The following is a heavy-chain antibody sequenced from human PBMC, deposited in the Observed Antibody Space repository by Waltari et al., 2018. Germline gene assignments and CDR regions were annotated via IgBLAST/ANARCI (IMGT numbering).Heavy chain of an antibody. Sequence: QVQLVQSGAEVKKPGASVKVSCKASGYTFTGYYMHWVRQAPGQGLEWMGWINPNSGGTNYAQKFQGRVTMTRDTSISTAYMELSRLRSDDTAVYYWARARGSQLYYYYGMDVWGQGTTVTVSS. CDR2: INPNSGGT. V-gene: IGHV1-2*02. D-gene: IGHD3-10*01. CDR3: ARARGSQLYYYYGMDV. CDR1: GYTFTGYY. J-gene: IGHJ6*02.